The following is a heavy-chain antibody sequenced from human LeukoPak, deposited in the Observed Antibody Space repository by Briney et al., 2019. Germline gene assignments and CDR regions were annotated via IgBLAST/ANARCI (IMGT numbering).Heavy chain of an antibody. CDR3: ARDLWRGLAPFDY. V-gene: IGHV1-2*02. D-gene: IGHD2-21*01. CDR1: GYTFTGYY. CDR2: INPNSGGT. J-gene: IGHJ4*02. Sequence: GASVKVSCKASGYTFTGYYMHWVRQAPGQGLEWMGWINPNSGGTNYAQKFQGRVTMTRDTSISTACMELSRLRSDDTAVYYCARDLWRGLAPFDYWGQGTLVTVSS.